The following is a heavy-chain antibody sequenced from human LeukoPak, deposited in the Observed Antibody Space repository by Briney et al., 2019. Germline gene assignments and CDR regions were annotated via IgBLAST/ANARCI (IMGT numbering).Heavy chain of an antibody. CDR3: AINGFSSGWYEPYYFDN. CDR2: IKQDGSEK. D-gene: IGHD6-19*01. CDR1: GFNFNTYW. V-gene: IGHV3-7*01. J-gene: IGHJ4*02. Sequence: GGSLRLSCAASGFNFNTYWMSWVRQAPGKGLEWVANIKQDGSEKFYVDSMKGRFTISRDNAKNSLYLQMNSLGAEDTAVYYCAINGFSSGWYEPYYFDNWGQGTLVTVSS.